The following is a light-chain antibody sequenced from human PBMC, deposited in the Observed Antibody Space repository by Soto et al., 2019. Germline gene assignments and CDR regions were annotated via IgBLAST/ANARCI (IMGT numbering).Light chain of an antibody. CDR1: SSDVGGYDY. CDR2: DVS. Sequence: QSALAQPASVSGSPGQSIDISCAGSSSDVGGYDYVSWYQQHPDKAPRLILYDVSNRPSGISFRFSGSKSGNTASLTISGLQSEDEADYYCRSYTSSATDVFGTGTKVTVL. J-gene: IGLJ1*01. V-gene: IGLV2-14*03. CDR3: RSYTSSATDV.